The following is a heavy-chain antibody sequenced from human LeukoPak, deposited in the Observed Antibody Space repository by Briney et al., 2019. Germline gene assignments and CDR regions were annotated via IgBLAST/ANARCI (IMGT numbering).Heavy chain of an antibody. J-gene: IGHJ6*03. CDR3: ARAMGYYYYYYMDV. Sequence: SETLSLTCTVSGGSTSSSSYYWGWIRQPPGKGLEWIGSIYYSGSTYYNPSLKSRVTISVDTSKNQFSLKLSSVTAADTAVYYCARAMGYYYYYYMDVWGKGTTVTVSS. V-gene: IGHV4-39*07. CDR2: IYYSGST. D-gene: IGHD1-26*01. CDR1: GGSTSSSSYY.